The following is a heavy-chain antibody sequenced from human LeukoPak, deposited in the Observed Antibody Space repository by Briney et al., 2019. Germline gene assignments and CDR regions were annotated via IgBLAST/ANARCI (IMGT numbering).Heavy chain of an antibody. Sequence: SETLSLTCTVSGYSISSGYYWSWIRQPAGKGLEWIGRIYTSGSTNYNPSLKSRVTMSVDTSKNQFSLKLSSVTAADTAVYYCARALAIWFGEDYWGQGTLVTVSS. J-gene: IGHJ4*02. CDR1: GYSISSGYY. CDR3: ARALAIWFGEDY. CDR2: IYTSGST. D-gene: IGHD3-10*01. V-gene: IGHV4-4*07.